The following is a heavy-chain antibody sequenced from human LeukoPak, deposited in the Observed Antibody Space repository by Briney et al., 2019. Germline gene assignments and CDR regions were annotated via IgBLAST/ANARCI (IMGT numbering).Heavy chain of an antibody. CDR2: INPNSGGT. Sequence: ASVKVSCKASGYTFTGYYMHWVRQATGQGLEWMGWINPNSGGTNYAQKFQGRVTMTRDTSISTAYMELSRLRSDDTAVYYCARDVTDIVAFDIWGQGTMVTVSS. J-gene: IGHJ3*02. CDR1: GYTFTGYY. V-gene: IGHV1-2*02. CDR3: ARDVTDIVAFDI. D-gene: IGHD2-15*01.